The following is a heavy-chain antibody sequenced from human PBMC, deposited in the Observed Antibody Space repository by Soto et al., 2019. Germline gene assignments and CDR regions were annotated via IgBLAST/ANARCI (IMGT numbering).Heavy chain of an antibody. D-gene: IGHD6-13*01. CDR1: GYTFTSYA. CDR2: INAGNGNT. Sequence: ASVKVSCKASGYTFTSYARHWVRQAPGQRLEWMGWINAGNGNTKYSQKFQGRVTITRDTSASTAYMELSSLRSEDTAVYYCARAQGSRSAGQGWFDPWGQGTQIIFSS. V-gene: IGHV1-3*01. CDR3: ARAQGSRSAGQGWFDP. J-gene: IGHJ5*02.